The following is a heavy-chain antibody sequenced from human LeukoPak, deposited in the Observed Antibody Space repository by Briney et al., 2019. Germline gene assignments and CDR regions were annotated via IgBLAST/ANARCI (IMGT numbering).Heavy chain of an antibody. CDR3: ARDFSSSSWYGLSWFDP. CDR1: GVSISSYY. D-gene: IGHD6-13*01. J-gene: IGHJ5*02. CDR2: IYTSGST. V-gene: IGHV4-4*07. Sequence: SETLSLTCTVSGVSISSYYWSWIRQPAGKGLEWIGRIYTSGSTNYNPSLKSRVTMSVDTSKNQFSLKLSSVTAADTAVYYCARDFSSSSWYGLSWFDPWGQGTLVTVSS.